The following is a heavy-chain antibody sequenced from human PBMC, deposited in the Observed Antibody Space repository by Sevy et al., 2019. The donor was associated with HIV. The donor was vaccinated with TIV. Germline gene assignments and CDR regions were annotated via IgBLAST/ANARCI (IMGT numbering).Heavy chain of an antibody. Sequence: GGSLRLSCAASGFTFSTYSMNWVRQAQGKGLEWVSSISSRSSHIYYADSVKGRFTVSRDNAKNSVYLQMNSLRAEDTAMYYCSRARGGVAASGDYWGQGTLVTVSS. CDR3: SRARGGVAASGDY. CDR2: ISSRSSHI. J-gene: IGHJ4*02. CDR1: GFTFSTYS. D-gene: IGHD6-13*01. V-gene: IGHV3-21*06.